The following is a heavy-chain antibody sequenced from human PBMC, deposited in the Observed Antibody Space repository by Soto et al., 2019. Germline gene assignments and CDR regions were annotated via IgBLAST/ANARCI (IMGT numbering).Heavy chain of an antibody. D-gene: IGHD6-13*01. CDR1: GFTFSNAW. J-gene: IGHJ6*02. V-gene: IGHV3-15*07. CDR2: IKSKTDGGTT. CDR3: TTMGGSSSWYYYYGMDV. Sequence: GGSLRLSCAASGFTFSNAWMNWVRQAPGKGLEWVGRIKSKTDGGTTDYAAPVKGRFTISRDDSKNTLYLQMNSLKTEDTAVYYCTTMGGSSSWYYYYGMDVWGQGTTVTVSS.